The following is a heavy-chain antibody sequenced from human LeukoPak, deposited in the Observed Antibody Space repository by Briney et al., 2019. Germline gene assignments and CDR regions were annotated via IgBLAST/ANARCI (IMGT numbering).Heavy chain of an antibody. D-gene: IGHD3-16*01. CDR2: INPNSGGT. CDR1: GYTFTGYY. J-gene: IGHJ4*02. V-gene: IGHV1-2*06. CDR3: ARDLHTFGFDY. Sequence: ASVKVSCKASGYTFTGYYMHWVRQAPGQGLEWIGRINPNSGGTNYAQKFQGRVTMTRDTSISTAYMELSRLRSDDTAVYYCARDLHTFGFDYWGQGTLVTVSS.